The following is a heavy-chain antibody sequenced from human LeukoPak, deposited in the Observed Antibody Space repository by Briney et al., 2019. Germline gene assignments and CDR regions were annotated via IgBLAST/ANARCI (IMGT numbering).Heavy chain of an antibody. CDR3: ARALLRTTRNMDV. Sequence: ETLSLTCTVSGGSISSSSYYWGWIRQPPGKGLEWVSAISGSGGSTYYADSVKGRFTISRDNSKNTLYLQMNSLRAEDTAVYYCARALLRTTRNMDVWGKGTTVTVSS. CDR2: ISGSGGST. V-gene: IGHV3-23*01. J-gene: IGHJ6*03. D-gene: IGHD3-3*01. CDR1: GGSISSSSYY.